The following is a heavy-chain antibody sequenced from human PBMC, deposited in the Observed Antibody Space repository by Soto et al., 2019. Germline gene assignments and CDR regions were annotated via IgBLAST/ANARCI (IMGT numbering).Heavy chain of an antibody. CDR1: GDSVSSNSAA. V-gene: IGHV6-1*01. J-gene: IGHJ2*01. CDR2: TYYRSKWYN. Sequence: PSQTLSLTCAISGDSVSSNSAAWNWIRQSPSRGLEWLGRTYYRSKWYNDYAVSVKSRITINPDTSKNQFSLQLNSVTPEDTAVYYCARVHCSGGSCYSHSYWYFDRWARGNLVTVSS. CDR3: ARVHCSGGSCYSHSYWYFDR. D-gene: IGHD2-15*01.